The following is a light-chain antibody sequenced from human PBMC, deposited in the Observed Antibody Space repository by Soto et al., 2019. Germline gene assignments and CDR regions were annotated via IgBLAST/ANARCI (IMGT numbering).Light chain of an antibody. CDR3: QQYGYSPPWT. CDR1: QGISNY. J-gene: IGKJ1*01. Sequence: DIQMTQSPSSLSASVGDRVTITCRASQGISNYLAWYQQKPGKVPKLLIYAASTLQSGVPSRFSGSGSGTDFTLTISRLEPEDLAVYYCQQYGYSPPWTFGQGTKVEI. CDR2: AAS. V-gene: IGKV1-27*01.